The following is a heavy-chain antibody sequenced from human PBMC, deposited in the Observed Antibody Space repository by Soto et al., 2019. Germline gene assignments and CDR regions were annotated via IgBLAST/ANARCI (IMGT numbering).Heavy chain of an antibody. D-gene: IGHD5-12*01. J-gene: IGHJ4*02. CDR1: GFTFSSYG. CDR2: ISYDGSNK. CDR3: AKDEGSGYGSNGPFDY. Sequence: QVQLVESGGGVVQPGRSLRLSCAASGFTFSSYGRHWVRQAPGKGLEWVAVISYDGSNKYYADSVKGRFTISRDNSKNTLYLQMNSLRAEDTAVYYCAKDEGSGYGSNGPFDYWGQGTLVTVSS. V-gene: IGHV3-30*18.